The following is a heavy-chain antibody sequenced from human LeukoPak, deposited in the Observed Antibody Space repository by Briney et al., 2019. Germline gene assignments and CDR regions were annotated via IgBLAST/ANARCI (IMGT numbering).Heavy chain of an antibody. V-gene: IGHV3-66*01. CDR2: IYSGGST. J-gene: IGHJ3*02. CDR3: AASIAVAGWRAFDI. CDR1: GFTVSSNY. Sequence: PGGSLRLSCAASGFTVSSNYMSWVRQAPGKGLEWVSVIYSGGSTYYADSVKGRFTISRDNSKNTLYLQMNSLRAEDTAVYYCAASIAVAGWRAFDIWGQGTMVTVSS. D-gene: IGHD6-19*01.